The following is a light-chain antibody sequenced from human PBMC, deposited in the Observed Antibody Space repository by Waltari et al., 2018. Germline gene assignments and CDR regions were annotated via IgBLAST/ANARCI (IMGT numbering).Light chain of an antibody. J-gene: IGLJ3*02. CDR2: EGS. CDR3: CSYAGSSTWV. V-gene: IGLV2-23*01. CDR1: RSDAGSYNL. Sequence: QSALTQPASVSGSPGQSITISCTGTRSDAGSYNLVSWYQQHPGKAPKLMIYEGSKRPSGVSNRFSGSKSGNTASLTISGLQAEDEADYYCCSYAGSSTWVFGGGTKLTVL.